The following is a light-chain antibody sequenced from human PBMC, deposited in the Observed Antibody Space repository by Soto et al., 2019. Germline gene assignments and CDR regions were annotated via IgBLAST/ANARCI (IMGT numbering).Light chain of an antibody. CDR1: QSVSSY. Sequence: EVVLTQSPATLSLSPGERVTLSCRASQSVSSYLAWYQPKPGQAPRLRIYDASNRATGIPARFSSSGCGTDFTLTISSIEAADSAVYYCQQWSNWITFGQGTRLDIK. J-gene: IGKJ5*01. V-gene: IGKV3-11*01. CDR3: QQWSNWIT. CDR2: DAS.